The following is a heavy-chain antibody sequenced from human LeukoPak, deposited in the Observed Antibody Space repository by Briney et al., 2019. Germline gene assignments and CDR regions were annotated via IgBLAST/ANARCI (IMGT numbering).Heavy chain of an antibody. CDR3: ARHLPYYYDSSGYLDAFDI. J-gene: IGHJ3*02. D-gene: IGHD3-22*01. CDR2: IYYRGST. V-gene: IGHV4-39*01. CDR1: GGSISSSSYY. Sequence: SETLSLTCTVSGGSISSSSYYWGWIRQPPGKGLEWIGSIYYRGSTYYNPSLKSRVTISVDTSKNQFSLKLSSVTAADTAVYYCARHLPYYYDSSGYLDAFDIWGQGTMVTVSS.